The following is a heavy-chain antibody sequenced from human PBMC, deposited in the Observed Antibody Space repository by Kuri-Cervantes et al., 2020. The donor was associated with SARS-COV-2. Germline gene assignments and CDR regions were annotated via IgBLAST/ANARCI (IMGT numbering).Heavy chain of an antibody. CDR2: IYYSGST. V-gene: IGHV4-59*08. CDR1: GGSISSYY. D-gene: IGHD1-1*01. Sequence: SETLSLTCTVSGGSISSYYWSWIRQPPGKGLEWIGYIYYSGSTNYNPSLKSRVTISVDTSKNQFSLKLSSVTAADTAVYYCARWGTDPFDYWGQGTLVTVSS. J-gene: IGHJ4*02. CDR3: ARWGTDPFDY.